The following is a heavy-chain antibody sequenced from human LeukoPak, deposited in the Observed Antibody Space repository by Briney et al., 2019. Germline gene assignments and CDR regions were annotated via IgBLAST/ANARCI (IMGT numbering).Heavy chain of an antibody. CDR2: IYRGDGT. V-gene: IGHV3-53*01. Sequence: GGSLRLSCAASGFNFKNNYMSWVRQAPGKGLEWVSIIYRGDGTYYADSVKGRFTISRDSSKNTLYLQMNSLRAEDTAVYYCARGAAYSSGWYGGPKQYFQHWGQGTLVTVSS. D-gene: IGHD6-19*01. CDR1: GFNFKNNY. J-gene: IGHJ1*01. CDR3: ARGAAYSSGWYGGPKQYFQH.